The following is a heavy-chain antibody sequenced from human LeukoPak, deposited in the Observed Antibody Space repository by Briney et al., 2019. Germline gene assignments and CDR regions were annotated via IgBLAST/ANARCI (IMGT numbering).Heavy chain of an antibody. CDR2: IKQDGSET. CDR1: GFTFSNYW. J-gene: IGHJ4*02. Sequence: GGSLRLSCAASGFTFSNYWMSWVRQAPGKGLEWVANIKQDGSETYYVDSVKGRFTISRDDAKNSLYLQMNSLRAEDTAVYYCARLYQHDSSTYRPADYWGQGTLVSVSS. V-gene: IGHV3-7*01. CDR3: ARLYQHDSSTYRPADY. D-gene: IGHD3-22*01.